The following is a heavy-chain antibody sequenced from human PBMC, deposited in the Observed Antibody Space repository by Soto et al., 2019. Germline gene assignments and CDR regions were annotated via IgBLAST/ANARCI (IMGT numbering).Heavy chain of an antibody. CDR3: ARRYGSCFDY. Sequence: QVQLQESGPGLVKPSETLSLTCTVSGGSISSYYWSWIRQPPGKGLEWIGYIYYSGSTNYKPSLNRRVPNSRDTSKNQFPLKLSSVTAAGTAVYSCARRYGSCFDYWGQGTLVPVSS. V-gene: IGHV4-59*08. D-gene: IGHD5-18*01. CDR2: IYYSGST. CDR1: GGSISSYY. J-gene: IGHJ4*02.